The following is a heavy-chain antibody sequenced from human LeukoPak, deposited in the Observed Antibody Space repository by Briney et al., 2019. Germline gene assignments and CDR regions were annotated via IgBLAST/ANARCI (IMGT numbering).Heavy chain of an antibody. D-gene: IGHD3-16*02. V-gene: IGHV1-18*01. CDR1: GYTFTSYG. CDR3: ARTGRYDYVWGSYPRFDY. CDR2: IGAYNGNT. Sequence: ASVKVSCKASGYTFTSYGISWVRQAPGQGLEWMGWIGAYNGNTNYAQKLQGRVTMTTDTSTSTAYMELRSLRSDDTAVYYCARTGRYDYVWGSYPRFDYWGQGTLVTVSS. J-gene: IGHJ4*02.